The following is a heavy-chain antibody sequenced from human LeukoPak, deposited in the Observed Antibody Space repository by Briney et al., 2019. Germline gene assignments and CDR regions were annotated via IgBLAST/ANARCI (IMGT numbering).Heavy chain of an antibody. CDR3: ARRYCSSTSCTLDY. D-gene: IGHD2-2*01. Sequence: GGSLRLSCAASGFTFNSYEMNWVRQAPGKGLEWVSYISSSGSTMYYADSVRGRLAISRENAKNLLYLEVNSLRAEDTAVYYCARRYCSSTSCTLDYWGQGTLVIVSS. CDR1: GFTFNSYE. V-gene: IGHV3-48*03. J-gene: IGHJ4*02. CDR2: ISSSGSTM.